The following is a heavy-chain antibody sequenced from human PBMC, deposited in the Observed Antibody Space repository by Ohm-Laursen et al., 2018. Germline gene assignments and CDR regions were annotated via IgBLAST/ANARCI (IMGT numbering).Heavy chain of an antibody. D-gene: IGHD3-3*01. CDR3: ARLGDFWSGYFDY. CDR1: GFTLSSYW. J-gene: IGHJ4*02. V-gene: IGHV3-7*01. CDR2: IKQDGSEK. Sequence: SLRLSCTASGFTLSSYWMSWVRQAPEKGLEWVANIKQDGSEKYYVDSVKGRFTISRDNAKNSLYLQMNSLRAEDTAVYYCARLGDFWSGYFDYWGQGTLVSVSS.